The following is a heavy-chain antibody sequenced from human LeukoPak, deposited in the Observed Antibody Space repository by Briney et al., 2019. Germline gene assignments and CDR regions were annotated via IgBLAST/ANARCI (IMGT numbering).Heavy chain of an antibody. J-gene: IGHJ4*02. CDR2: ISSSGSTI. CDR3: AEGWDFGPHFGS. D-gene: IGHD6-19*01. V-gene: IGHV3-48*03. CDR1: GFTLSSYE. Sequence: GGSLRLSCAASGFTLSSYEMNWVRQAPGKGLEWISYISSSGSTIYYGDSVKGRFTISRDSAKNSLYLQMNSLRAEDTAVYYCAEGWDFGPHFGSWGQGTLVTVSS.